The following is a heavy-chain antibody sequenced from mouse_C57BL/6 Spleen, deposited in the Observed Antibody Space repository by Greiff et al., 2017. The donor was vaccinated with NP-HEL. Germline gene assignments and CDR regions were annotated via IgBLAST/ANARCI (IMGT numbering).Heavy chain of an antibody. J-gene: IGHJ3*01. V-gene: IGHV5-6*01. CDR1: GFTFSSYG. Sequence: EVQVVESGGDLVKPGGSLKLSCAASGFTFSSYGMSWVRQTPDKRLEWVATISSGGSYTYYPDSVKGRFTISRDNAKNTLYLQMSSLKSEDTAMYYCARHAGTGFAYWGQGTLVTVSA. CDR3: ARHAGTGFAY. D-gene: IGHD4-1*01. CDR2: ISSGGSYT.